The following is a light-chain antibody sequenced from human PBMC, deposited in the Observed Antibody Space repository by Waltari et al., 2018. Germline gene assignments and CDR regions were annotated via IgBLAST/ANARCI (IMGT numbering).Light chain of an antibody. V-gene: IGLV2-14*03. J-gene: IGLJ1*01. CDR1: SSDVGAYNF. Sequence: QSALTQPASVSGSPGQSIAISCAGTSSDVGAYNFVSWYQQHPGKAPKLLIYDVNERPSGFSDRFSGSKSGNTASLTISGLQAEDETDYYCSSFTTSGTYVFGTGTKVTVL. CDR2: DVN. CDR3: SSFTTSGTYV.